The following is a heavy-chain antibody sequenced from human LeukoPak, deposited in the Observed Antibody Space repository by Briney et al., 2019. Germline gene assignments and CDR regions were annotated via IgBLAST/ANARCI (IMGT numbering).Heavy chain of an antibody. Sequence: ASVKVSCKASGYTFTGYYMHWVRQAPGQGLEWMGRIDPKSGGTSYAQRFQGRVTMTRDTSISTVYMELSRLRSDDTAVYYCARASKYYYDSSGYPIFDYWGQGTLVTVSS. J-gene: IGHJ4*02. CDR1: GYTFTGYY. CDR2: IDPKSGGT. D-gene: IGHD3-22*01. CDR3: ARASKYYYDSSGYPIFDY. V-gene: IGHV1-2*06.